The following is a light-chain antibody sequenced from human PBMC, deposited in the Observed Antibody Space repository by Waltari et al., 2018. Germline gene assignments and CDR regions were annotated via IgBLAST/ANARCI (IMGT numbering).Light chain of an antibody. V-gene: IGLV1-51*01. J-gene: IGLJ3*02. CDR1: TPNIGHNY. CDR3: GSWDSSLGIGV. Sequence: QSVLTQAPSVSAAPGPTVTIPCSGTTPNIGHNYVSWYQQLPGAAPKIVIYEDNRRPSGIPDRFSGSKSGASATLGITGLQTGDEADYYCGSWDSSLGIGVLGGGTRLTVL. CDR2: EDN.